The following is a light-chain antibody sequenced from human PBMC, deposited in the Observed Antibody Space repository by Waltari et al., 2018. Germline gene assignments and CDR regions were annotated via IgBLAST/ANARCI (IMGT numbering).Light chain of an antibody. V-gene: IGLV2-14*01. CDR1: SRDVGFYDF. CDR3: SSYTRRSYWV. CDR2: KVN. Sequence: QSALTQPASVSGSPGPSITTSCPGPSRDVGFYDFVSWFQQPPGKAPQVMIYKVNNRPSWVSNRFSGSKSANTASLTISGLQTEDEADYYCSSYTRRSYWVFGGGTQLTVL. J-gene: IGLJ3*02.